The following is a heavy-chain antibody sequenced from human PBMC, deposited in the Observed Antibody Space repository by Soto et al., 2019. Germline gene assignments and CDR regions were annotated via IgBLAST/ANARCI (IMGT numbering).Heavy chain of an antibody. V-gene: IGHV3-48*02. CDR2: ISSNSATR. J-gene: IGHJ4*02. CDR3: ARGGAARPDY. Sequence: EVQLVESGGGLVQPGGSLRLSCAASGFTFSNYGMNWVRQAPGKGLAWVSYISSNSATRQYADSVKGRFTISRDKAKNPLYRQMNSLRDEDTAVYYCARGGAARPDYWGQGTLVTVSS. CDR1: GFTFSNYG. D-gene: IGHD6-6*01.